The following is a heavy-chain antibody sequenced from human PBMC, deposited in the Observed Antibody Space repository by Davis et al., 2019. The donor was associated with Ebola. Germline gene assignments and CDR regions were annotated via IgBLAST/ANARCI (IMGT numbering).Heavy chain of an antibody. CDR1: GGAFSGYY. Sequence: MPSETLSLTCAVYGGAFSGYYWSWIRQPPGKGLEWIGEINHSGSTNYNPSLKSRITISVDTSKNQFSLKLSSVTAADTAVYYCARGRYCSSTSCYLWFDPWGQGTLVTVSS. J-gene: IGHJ5*02. CDR2: INHSGST. V-gene: IGHV4-34*01. CDR3: ARGRYCSSTSCYLWFDP. D-gene: IGHD2-2*01.